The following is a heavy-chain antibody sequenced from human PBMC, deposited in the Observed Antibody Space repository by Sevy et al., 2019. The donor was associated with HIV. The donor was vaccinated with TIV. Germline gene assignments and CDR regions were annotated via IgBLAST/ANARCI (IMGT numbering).Heavy chain of an antibody. V-gene: IGHV3-7*03. CDR1: GFTFNKYW. CDR3: ARDCSSSTCLWGLDV. D-gene: IGHD2-2*01. Sequence: GGSLRLSCAASGFTFNKYWMTWVRQAPGKGLEWVATIKKDGSEKYHVDSVRGRFTISRDNAKNSLYRQMNNLRVEDTATYYCARDCSSSTCLWGLDVWGQGTTVTVSS. J-gene: IGHJ6*01. CDR2: IKKDGSEK.